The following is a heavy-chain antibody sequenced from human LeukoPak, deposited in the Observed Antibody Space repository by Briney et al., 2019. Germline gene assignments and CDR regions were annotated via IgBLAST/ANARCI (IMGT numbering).Heavy chain of an antibody. V-gene: IGHV5-10-1*01. D-gene: IGHD1-26*01. Sequence: GESLKISCKGSGYSFSIYWITWVRQMPGKGLEWMGTIDPSDSYTKYSPSFEGHVTISADKSISTAYLQWSSLKASDIAMYYCARMGPVGVTSVDYWGQGTLVTVSS. CDR3: ARMGPVGVTSVDY. J-gene: IGHJ4*02. CDR1: GYSFSIYW. CDR2: IDPSDSYT.